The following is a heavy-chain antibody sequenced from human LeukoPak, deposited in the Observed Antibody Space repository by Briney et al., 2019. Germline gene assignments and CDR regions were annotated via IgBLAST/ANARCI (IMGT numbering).Heavy chain of an antibody. D-gene: IGHD2-15*01. V-gene: IGHV3-23*01. CDR1: GFTFSSYA. Sequence: PGGSLRLSCAASGFTFSSYAMSWVRQVPGKGLEWVSVISGSGDNTYYADSVKGRFTISRDNSKNTLFLQMNSLRAEDTAVYYCAKNLYCGGGSCYPSALGMDVWGRGTTVTVSS. J-gene: IGHJ6*02. CDR2: ISGSGDNT. CDR3: AKNLYCGGGSCYPSALGMDV.